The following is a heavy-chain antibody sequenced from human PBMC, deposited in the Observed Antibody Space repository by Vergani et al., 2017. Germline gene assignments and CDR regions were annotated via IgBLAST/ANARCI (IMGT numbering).Heavy chain of an antibody. D-gene: IGHD3-3*01. CDR2: IYYSGST. Sequence: QVQLQESGPGLVKPSETLSLTCTVSGGSISSYYWSWIRQPPGKGLEWIGYIYYSGSTNYNPSLKSRVPISVDTSKNQFSLKLSSVTAADTAVYYCERSHYDFWSGYYSLGGAFDIWGQGTMVTVSS. V-gene: IGHV4-59*01. CDR1: GGSISSYY. J-gene: IGHJ3*02. CDR3: ERSHYDFWSGYYSLGGAFDI.